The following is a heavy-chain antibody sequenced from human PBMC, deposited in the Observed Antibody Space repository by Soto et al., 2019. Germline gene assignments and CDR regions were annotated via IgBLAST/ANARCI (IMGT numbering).Heavy chain of an antibody. J-gene: IGHJ5*02. V-gene: IGHV4-38-2*01. Sequence: PSETLSLTCAVSGYSISSDYYWGFLRQPPGKGLESIGSIYRGVSTYYNPFLNSRATLSIDMTNNHVSLILTSVTAADAAFYCCARVEPWAPYYYDSSPYTFENWFDPWGQGILVTVSS. CDR3: ARVEPWAPYYYDSSPYTFENWFDP. CDR1: GYSISSDYY. D-gene: IGHD3-22*01. CDR2: IYRGVST.